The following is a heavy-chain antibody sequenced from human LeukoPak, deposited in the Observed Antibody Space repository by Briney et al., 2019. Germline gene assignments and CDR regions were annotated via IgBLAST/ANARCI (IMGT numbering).Heavy chain of an antibody. CDR2: INPSGGST. CDR1: GYTFTSYY. D-gene: IGHD3-9*01. J-gene: IGHJ3*02. Sequence: ASVKVSCKASGYTFTSYYMHWVRQAPGQGLEWMGIINPSGGSTSYAQKFQGRVTMTRDTSTSTVYMELSSVTAADTAVYYCARGLRYFDWVIRSRDAFDIWGQGTMVTVSS. CDR3: ARGLRYFDWVIRSRDAFDI. V-gene: IGHV1-46*01.